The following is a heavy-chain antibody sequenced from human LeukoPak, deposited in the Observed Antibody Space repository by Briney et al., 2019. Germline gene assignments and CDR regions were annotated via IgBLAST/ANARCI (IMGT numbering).Heavy chain of an antibody. D-gene: IGHD1-26*01. CDR2: ISDSGGNP. CDR1: GFTFSSYA. J-gene: IGHJ3*02. CDR3: ANLRYSGSLKGAFDI. Sequence: GGSLRLSCATSGFTFSSYAMNGVRQAPGKGLEGVSGISDSGGNPYYADSVKGRFTISRDNSKNTLYLQMNSLRAEGMAVYYCANLRYSGSLKGAFDIWGQGTMVTVSS. V-gene: IGHV3-23*01.